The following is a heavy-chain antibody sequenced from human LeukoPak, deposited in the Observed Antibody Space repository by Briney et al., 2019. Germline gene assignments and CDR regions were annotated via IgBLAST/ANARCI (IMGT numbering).Heavy chain of an antibody. V-gene: IGHV3-23*01. J-gene: IGHJ3*01. CDR3: AIHGGGTNRIEAFDV. CDR1: AFTFSSFG. D-gene: IGHD1-1*01. CDR2: ISGDGRDI. Sequence: PGGSLRLSCAASAFTFSSFGMSCVRAAPGKGLEWVSAISGDGRDIFYADAVKGRFTISRDNSKNTLYLQMNMLRDEDTALYYCAIHGGGTNRIEAFDVWGQGTMVTISS.